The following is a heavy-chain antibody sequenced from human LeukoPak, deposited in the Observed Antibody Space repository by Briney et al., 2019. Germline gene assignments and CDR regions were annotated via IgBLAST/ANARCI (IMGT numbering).Heavy chain of an antibody. D-gene: IGHD6-19*01. J-gene: IGHJ4*02. CDR3: ARDKLWLADY. CDR1: VYTFSSYC. V-gene: IGHV3-21*01. CDR2: ISSSSSYI. Sequence: GECLRLSCAASVYTFSSYCMNWVREAPWKGLEWVSSISSSSSYIYYADSVKGRFTISRDNAKNSLYLQMNSLRAEDTAVYYCARDKLWLADYWGQGTLVTVSS.